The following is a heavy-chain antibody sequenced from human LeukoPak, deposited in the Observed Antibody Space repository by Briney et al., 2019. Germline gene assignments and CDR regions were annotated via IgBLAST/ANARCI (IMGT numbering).Heavy chain of an antibody. J-gene: IGHJ4*02. CDR1: GFTFSSYD. V-gene: IGHV3-13*01. D-gene: IGHD2-2*01. Sequence: GGSLRLSCAASGFTFSSYDMHWVRQATGKGLEWVSVIGTAGDTYYPGSVKGRFTISRENAKNSLYLQMNGLRAGDTAVYYCARGGGYCSSTSCYLDYWGQGTLVTVSS. CDR3: ARGGGYCSSTSCYLDY. CDR2: IGTAGDT.